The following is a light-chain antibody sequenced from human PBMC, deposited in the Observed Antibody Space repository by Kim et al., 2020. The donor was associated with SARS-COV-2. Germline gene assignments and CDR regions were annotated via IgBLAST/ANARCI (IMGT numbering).Light chain of an antibody. CDR1: RSDVGGYKY. Sequence: WITTSCTGTRSDVGGYKYVSWDQQHPGNAPKHLIYAVSNRRSGVSNRFSGSKSGKTASLTISGLQAEDEADYYCSSYTSSSALRVFGTGTQLTVL. V-gene: IGLV2-14*03. J-gene: IGLJ1*01. CDR2: AVS. CDR3: SSYTSSSALRV.